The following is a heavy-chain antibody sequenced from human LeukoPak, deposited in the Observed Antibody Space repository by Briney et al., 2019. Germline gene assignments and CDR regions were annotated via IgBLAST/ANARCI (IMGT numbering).Heavy chain of an antibody. CDR2: IYYSGST. Sequence: PSETLSLTCTASGGSISSSSYYWGWIRQPRGKGLEWIGSIYYSGSTYYNPSLKSRVTISVDTSKNQFSLKLSSVTAADTAVYYCARGVVVAAKDAFDIWGQGTMVTVSS. J-gene: IGHJ3*02. D-gene: IGHD2-15*01. V-gene: IGHV4-39*01. CDR1: GGSISSSSYY. CDR3: ARGVVVAAKDAFDI.